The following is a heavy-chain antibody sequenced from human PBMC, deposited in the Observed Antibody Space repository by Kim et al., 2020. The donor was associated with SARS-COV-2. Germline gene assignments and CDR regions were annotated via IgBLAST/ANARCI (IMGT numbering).Heavy chain of an antibody. D-gene: IGHD1-26*01. J-gene: IGHJ4*02. V-gene: IGHV1-2*02. Sequence: ASVKVSCKASGYTFTGYYMHWVRQAPGQGLEWMGWINPNSGSTNYAQKFQGRVTMTRDTSISTAYMELSRLRSDDTAVYYCARVRQVGATSVDYWGQGTLVTVSS. CDR1: GYTFTGYY. CDR2: INPNSGST. CDR3: ARVRQVGATSVDY.